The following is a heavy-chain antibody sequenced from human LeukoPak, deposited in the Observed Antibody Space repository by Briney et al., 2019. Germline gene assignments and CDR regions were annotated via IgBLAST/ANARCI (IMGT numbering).Heavy chain of an antibody. CDR2: MNPNSGNT. CDR1: GYTFTSYD. V-gene: IGHV1-8*03. CDR3: ARDQDINYDFWSGYLYYYYYYMDV. D-gene: IGHD3-3*01. J-gene: IGHJ6*03. Sequence: ASVKVSCKASGYTFTSYDINWVRQATGQGLEWMGWMNPNSGNTGYAQKFQGRVTITRNTSISTAYMELSRLRSEDTVVYYCARDQDINYDFWSGYLYYYYYYMDVWGKGTTVTVSS.